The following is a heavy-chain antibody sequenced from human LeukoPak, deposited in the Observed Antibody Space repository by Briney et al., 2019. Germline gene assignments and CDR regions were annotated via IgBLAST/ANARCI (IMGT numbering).Heavy chain of an antibody. CDR2: ISAYNGNT. J-gene: IGHJ4*02. Sequence: GASVTVTCKASGYTFTSYGISWVRLAPGQGLEWMGWISAYNGNTNYAQRLQGRVTMTTDTSTSTAYMELRSLRSDDTAVYYCARDVAEGVVIIPFDYWGQGTLVTVSS. V-gene: IGHV1-18*01. CDR1: GYTFTSYG. D-gene: IGHD3-3*01. CDR3: ARDVAEGVVIIPFDY.